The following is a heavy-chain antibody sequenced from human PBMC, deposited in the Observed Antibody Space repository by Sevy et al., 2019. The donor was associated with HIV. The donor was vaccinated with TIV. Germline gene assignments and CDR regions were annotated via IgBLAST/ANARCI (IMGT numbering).Heavy chain of an antibody. CDR3: ARDSYGDYDYYYGMDV. CDR1: GGSISSYY. Sequence: SETLSLTCTVSGGSISSYYWSWIRQPAWKGLEWIGRIYTSRSTNYNPSLKSRVTMSVDTSKNQFSLKLSSVTAADTAVYYCARDSYGDYDYYYGMDVWGQGTTVTVSS. J-gene: IGHJ6*02. CDR2: IYTSRST. V-gene: IGHV4-4*07. D-gene: IGHD4-17*01.